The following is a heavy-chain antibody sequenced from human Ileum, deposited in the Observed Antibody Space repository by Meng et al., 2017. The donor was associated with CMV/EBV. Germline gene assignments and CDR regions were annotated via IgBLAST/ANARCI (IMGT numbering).Heavy chain of an antibody. CDR3: AKERIELWCFDY. D-gene: IGHD2-21*01. J-gene: IGHJ4*02. V-gene: IGHV3-23*01. Sequence: GGSLRLSCEVSGFSFGGYAMSWVRQVPGKGLEWVSSISGSGHLTNYAESVKGRFIISKDKSKNTLYLQMNSLRNEDTAIYYGAKERIELWCFDYWGVGTQVTVSS. CDR1: GFSFGGYA. CDR2: ISGSGHLT.